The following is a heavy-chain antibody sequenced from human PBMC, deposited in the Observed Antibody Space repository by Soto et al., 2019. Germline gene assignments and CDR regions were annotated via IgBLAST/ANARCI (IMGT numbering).Heavy chain of an antibody. CDR2: ISWNSGSI. D-gene: IGHD6-19*01. V-gene: IGHV3-9*01. CDR3: AKDLLAVAGTGGYFDY. CDR1: GFTFDDYA. Sequence: GGSLRLSCAASGFTFDDYAMHWVRQAPGKGLEWVSGISWNSGSIGYADSVKGRFTISRDNAKNSLYLQMNSLRAEDTALYYCAKDLLAVAGTGGYFDYWAREPWSPSPQ. J-gene: IGHJ4*02.